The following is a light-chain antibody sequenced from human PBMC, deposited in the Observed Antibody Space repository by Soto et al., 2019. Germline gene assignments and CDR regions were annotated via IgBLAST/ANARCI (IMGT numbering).Light chain of an antibody. CDR3: QKFDSSVT. CDR1: QSVSSTF. J-gene: IGKJ1*01. CDR2: GAS. V-gene: IGKV3-20*01. Sequence: EIVLTQSPGSLSLSPGERATLSCRASQSVSSTFFAWYQQRPGQAPRLLMYGASSRATGIPERFSGSGSGTDFTLTISRLEHEDFAVYYCQKFDSSVTFGQGTKVEIK.